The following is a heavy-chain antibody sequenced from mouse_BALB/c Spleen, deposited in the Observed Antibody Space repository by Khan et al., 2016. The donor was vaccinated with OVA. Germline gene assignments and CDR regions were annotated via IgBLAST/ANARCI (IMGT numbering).Heavy chain of an antibody. D-gene: IGHD1-2*01. J-gene: IGHJ3*01. CDR3: ARRNYFGYTVAY. V-gene: IGHV1-77*01. Sequence: VQLQESGAELARPGASVKLSCKASGYTFTDYYINWVKLRTGQGLEWIGEISPGSGDTYYNERFKGKATLTADKSSSTAYMQLSSLTSEASAVDFCARRNYFGYTVAYWGQGTLVTVSA. CDR2: ISPGSGDT. CDR1: GYTFTDYY.